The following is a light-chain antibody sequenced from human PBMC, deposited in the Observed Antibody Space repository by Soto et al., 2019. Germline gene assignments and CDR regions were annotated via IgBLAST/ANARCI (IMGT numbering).Light chain of an antibody. CDR1: SSDVGGYNY. V-gene: IGLV2-14*01. CDR2: DVS. CDR3: SSYTSSSTPFV. Sequence: QSVLTQPASVSGSPGQSITISCTGTSSDVGGYNYVSWYQQHPGKANKLMIYDVSNRPSGVSNRFSGSKSGNTASLTIYGLQAEDEADYYCSSYTSSSTPFVFGTGTKVTVL. J-gene: IGLJ1*01.